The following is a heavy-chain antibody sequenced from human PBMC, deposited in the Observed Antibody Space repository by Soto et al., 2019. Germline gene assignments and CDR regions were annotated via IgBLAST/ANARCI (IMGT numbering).Heavy chain of an antibody. Sequence: GGSLRLSCAASGFTFSSYAMHWVRQAPGKGLEWVAVISYDGSNKYYADSVKGRFTISRDNSKNTLYLQMNSLRAEDTAVYYCARDSEKWELHDAFDIWGQGTMVTVSS. CDR1: GFTFSSYA. D-gene: IGHD1-26*01. CDR2: ISYDGSNK. J-gene: IGHJ3*02. V-gene: IGHV3-30-3*01. CDR3: ARDSEKWELHDAFDI.